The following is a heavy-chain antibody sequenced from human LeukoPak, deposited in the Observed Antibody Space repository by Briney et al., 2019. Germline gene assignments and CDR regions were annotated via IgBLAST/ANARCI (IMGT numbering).Heavy chain of an antibody. Sequence: SETLSLTCTVSGDSPNNFYWNWIRQSPGKGLEWIGNIHYSGSSVYNPSLKSRGTISIDTSRRQFFLKLNSVTAADTAVYFCALAPNSNWFDFWGPGTLVTVSS. CDR3: ALAPNSNWFDF. V-gene: IGHV4-59*03. CDR1: GDSPNNFY. J-gene: IGHJ5*01. D-gene: IGHD2-8*01. CDR2: IHYSGSS.